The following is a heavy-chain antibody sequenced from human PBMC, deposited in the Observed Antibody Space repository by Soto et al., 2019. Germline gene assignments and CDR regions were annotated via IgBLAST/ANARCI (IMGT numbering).Heavy chain of an antibody. CDR3: ARDKDRQHLGGNYYYILDV. V-gene: IGHV1-69*12. CDR1: GGTFSNSA. CDR2: IMPIFRTP. Sequence: QVQLEQSGAEVKKPGSSVKVSCKASGGTFSNSAISWVRQAPGQGLEWMGGIMPIFRTPDYAQRFQGRVTITADESTSKAYMELSGLRPDDTAVYYCARDKDRQHLGGNYYYILDVWGQGTTVTVSS. J-gene: IGHJ6*02.